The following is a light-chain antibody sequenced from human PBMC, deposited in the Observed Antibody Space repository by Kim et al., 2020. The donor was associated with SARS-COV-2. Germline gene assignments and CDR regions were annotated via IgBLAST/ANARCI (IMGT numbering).Light chain of an antibody. CDR3: QAWDSSHVV. V-gene: IGLV3-1*01. CDR2: QDS. CDR1: KLGDKY. J-gene: IGLJ2*01. Sequence: SYELTQPPSVSVSAGQTASITCSGDKLGDKYACWYQQKPGQSPVLVIYQDSKRPSGIPERFSGSNSGNTATLTISGTQAMDEADYYCQAWDSSHVVFGGG.